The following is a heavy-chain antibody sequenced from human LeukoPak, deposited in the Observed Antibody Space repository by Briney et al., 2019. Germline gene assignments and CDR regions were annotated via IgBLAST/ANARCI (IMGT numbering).Heavy chain of an antibody. J-gene: IGHJ6*02. CDR1: GFTISSHV. Sequence: GGSLRLSCAASGFTISSHVMTWVRQAPGKGLEWVSTINGDGGNTYYPDSVKGRFTISRDNSKNTLYLQMNSLRAEDTAVYYCASVTLSGGMDVWGQGTTVTVSS. D-gene: IGHD2-21*02. V-gene: IGHV3-23*01. CDR3: ASVTLSGGMDV. CDR2: INGDGGNT.